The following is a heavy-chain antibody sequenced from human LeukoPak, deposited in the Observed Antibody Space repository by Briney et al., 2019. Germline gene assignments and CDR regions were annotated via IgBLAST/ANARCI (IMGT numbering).Heavy chain of an antibody. Sequence: GGSLRLSCAASGFTFSGYSMNWVRQAPGKGLEWVSSISSSSSSIYYAASVKGRFTISRDNAKNSLYLQMDSLRAEDTAVYYCARDDLRGYSSSWYGIFDYWGQGTLVTVSS. J-gene: IGHJ4*02. D-gene: IGHD6-13*01. V-gene: IGHV3-21*01. CDR1: GFTFSGYS. CDR2: ISSSSSSI. CDR3: ARDDLRGYSSSWYGIFDY.